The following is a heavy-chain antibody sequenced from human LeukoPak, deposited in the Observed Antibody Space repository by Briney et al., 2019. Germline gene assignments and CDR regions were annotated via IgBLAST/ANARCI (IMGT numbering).Heavy chain of an antibody. CDR3: ARRQGCSSSSCPPDY. CDR2: IDPSDSYT. D-gene: IGHD2-2*01. Sequence: GESLRISCKGSGYSFTSYWISWVRQMPGKGLEWMGRIDPSDSYTKYSPSFQGQVTMSADKSINTAYLQWSSLRASDTAMYYCARRQGCSSSSCPPDYWGQGTLVTVSP. CDR1: GYSFTSYW. V-gene: IGHV5-10-1*04. J-gene: IGHJ4*02.